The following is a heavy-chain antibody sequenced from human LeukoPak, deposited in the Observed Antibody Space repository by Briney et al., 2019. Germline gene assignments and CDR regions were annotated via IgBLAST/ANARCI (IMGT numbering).Heavy chain of an antibody. Sequence: GGSLRLSCAASGFTFSSYAMSWVRQAPGRGLEWVSGISGSGDNTYYADSVKGRFTISRDNSKNTLYVQVNSLGTEDTAAYYCAKGSYYDSSGSFYFDYWGQGTLVTVSS. CDR3: AKGSYYDSSGSFYFDY. D-gene: IGHD3-22*01. CDR2: ISGSGDNT. J-gene: IGHJ4*02. CDR1: GFTFSSYA. V-gene: IGHV3-23*01.